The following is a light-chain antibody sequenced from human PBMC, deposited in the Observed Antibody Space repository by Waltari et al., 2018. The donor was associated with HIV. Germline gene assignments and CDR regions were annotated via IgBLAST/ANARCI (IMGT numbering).Light chain of an antibody. CDR2: EVS. CDR3: SSYTSSSTPVV. J-gene: IGLJ2*01. V-gene: IGLV2-14*01. Sequence: QSALTQPASVSGSPGQSITLSCTGTSSDVGGYNYVSWYQQHPGKAPKLMIYEVSNRPSGVSDRFSGSKSGNTASLTISGLQAEDEADYYCSSYTSSSTPVVFGGGTNLTVL. CDR1: SSDVGGYNY.